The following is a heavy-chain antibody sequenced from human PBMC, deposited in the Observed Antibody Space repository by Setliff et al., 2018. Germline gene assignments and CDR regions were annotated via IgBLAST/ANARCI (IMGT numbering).Heavy chain of an antibody. J-gene: IGHJ3*02. V-gene: IGHV1-69*05. CDR2: TIPNFGTT. Sequence: SVKVSCKASGGTFSSYGISWVRQAPGQGLEWLGGTIPNFGTTNYAQEFQGRVTIITDESTSTAYMELSSLRFEDTAVYYCARVYLAGSGWDKANALDIWGQGTMVTVSS. CDR1: GGTFSSYG. D-gene: IGHD6-19*01. CDR3: ARVYLAGSGWDKANALDI.